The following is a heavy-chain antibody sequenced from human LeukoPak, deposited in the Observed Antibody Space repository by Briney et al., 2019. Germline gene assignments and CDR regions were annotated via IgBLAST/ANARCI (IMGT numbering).Heavy chain of an antibody. Sequence: GGSLRLSCAASGFTFRSYSMNWVRQSPGKGLEGVSSISSSSSYIYYADSVKGRFTISRDNAKHSLYLQMNSLRAEDTAVSYCASSIAAAGTVHFDYWGQGTLVTVSS. CDR2: ISSSSSYI. V-gene: IGHV3-21*01. CDR3: ASSIAAAGTVHFDY. D-gene: IGHD6-13*01. CDR1: GFTFRSYS. J-gene: IGHJ4*02.